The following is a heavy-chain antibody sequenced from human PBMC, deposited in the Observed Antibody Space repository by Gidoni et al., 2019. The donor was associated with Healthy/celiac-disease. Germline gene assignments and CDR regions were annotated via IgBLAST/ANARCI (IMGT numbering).Heavy chain of an antibody. D-gene: IGHD2-15*01. Sequence: VQLVESWGSMVQPGGSLKLACPASGFTFSGSAMQWVRQASGKGLEWVGRIIRKANRYAIAYAASVKGRFTIYRDDSKNTAYLQMNSLKTEDTAVYYCTRLGSPLDYWGQGTLVNVSS. CDR2: IIRKANRYAI. V-gene: IGHV3-73*01. J-gene: IGHJ4*02. CDR1: GFTFSGSA. CDR3: TRLGSPLDY.